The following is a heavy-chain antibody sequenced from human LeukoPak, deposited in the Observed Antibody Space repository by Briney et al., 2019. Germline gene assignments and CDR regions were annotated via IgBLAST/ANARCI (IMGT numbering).Heavy chain of an antibody. CDR3: ARDAYVWGSYRYDY. J-gene: IGHJ4*02. V-gene: IGHV3-48*01. CDR1: GFTCSSYS. CDR2: ISSSSSTI. Sequence: GGSLRLSCAASGFTCSSYSMNWVRQAPGRGLEWVSYISSSSSTIYYADSVKGRFTISRDNAKNSLYLQMNSLRAEDTAVYYCARDAYVWGSYRYDYWGQGTLVTVSS. D-gene: IGHD3-16*02.